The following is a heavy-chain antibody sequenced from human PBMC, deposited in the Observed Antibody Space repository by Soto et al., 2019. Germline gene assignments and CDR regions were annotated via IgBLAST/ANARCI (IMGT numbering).Heavy chain of an antibody. J-gene: IGHJ4*02. CDR3: ARILSGYYDSSGYFFDY. Sequence: QVTLKESGPVLVKPTETLTLTCTVSGFSLSNARMGVSWIRQPPGKALEWLAHIFSNDEKSYSTSLKSRLTISKDISKSQLVLTMTNMDPVDTATYYCARILSGYYDSSGYFFDYWGQVTLVTVSS. CDR1: GFSLSNARMG. D-gene: IGHD3-22*01. V-gene: IGHV2-26*01. CDR2: IFSNDEK.